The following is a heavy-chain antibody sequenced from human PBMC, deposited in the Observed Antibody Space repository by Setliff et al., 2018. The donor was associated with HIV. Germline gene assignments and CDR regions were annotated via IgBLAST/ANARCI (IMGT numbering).Heavy chain of an antibody. Sequence: GGSLRLSCAASGFTFDDYAMHWVRQAPGKGLEWVSGISWNSGSIGYADSVKGRFTISRDNAKNSLYLQMNSLRAEDTAVYYCARATSGIAPYWGQGTLVTVSS. CDR2: ISWNSGSI. J-gene: IGHJ4*02. CDR1: GFTFDDYA. CDR3: ARATSGIAPY. V-gene: IGHV3-9*01. D-gene: IGHD6-13*01.